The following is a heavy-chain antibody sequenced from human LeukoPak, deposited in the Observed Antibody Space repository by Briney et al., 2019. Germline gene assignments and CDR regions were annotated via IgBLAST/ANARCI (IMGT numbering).Heavy chain of an antibody. D-gene: IGHD2-2*01. CDR2: IYSSGTT. CDR3: VVGYCNRTICSRGFDH. J-gene: IGHJ4*02. Sequence: YPSETLSLTCTVSDDSTSSFYWNWIRQPPGKGLEWIGYIYSSGTTSYNPSLKSRGTISVDKFKNQFSLKLTSVTAADTAVYYCVVGYCNRTICSRGFDHWGQGSRVTVSS. V-gene: IGHV4-59*01. CDR1: DDSTSSFY.